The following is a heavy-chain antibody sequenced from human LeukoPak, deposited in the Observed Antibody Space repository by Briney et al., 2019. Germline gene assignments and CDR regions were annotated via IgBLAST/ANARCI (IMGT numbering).Heavy chain of an antibody. D-gene: IGHD5-12*01. CDR2: MSTSGNS. CDR1: GGSISGYY. CDR3: ARRRNSGYDP. Sequence: PSETLSLTCTVSGGSISGYYWSWIRQPAGKGLEWIGRMSTSGNSNYIPSLVSRVTMSVDTSKNQFSLNLSSVTAADTAVYYCARRRNSGYDPWGQGTLVTVSS. J-gene: IGHJ5*02. V-gene: IGHV4-4*07.